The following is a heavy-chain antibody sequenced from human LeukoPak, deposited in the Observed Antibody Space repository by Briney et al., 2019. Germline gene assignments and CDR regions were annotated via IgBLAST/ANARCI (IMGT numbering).Heavy chain of an antibody. D-gene: IGHD3-22*01. J-gene: IGHJ4*02. CDR1: GYTFTGYY. CDR2: INPNSGGT. V-gene: IGHV1-2*02. Sequence: VASVKVSCKASGYTFTGYYIHWVRQAPGQGLEWMGWINPNSGGTNYAQKLQGRVTMTTDTSTSTAYMELRSLRSDDTAVYYCARETAFGYYDSSGYYYNDYWGQGTLVTVSS. CDR3: ARETAFGYYDSSGYYYNDY.